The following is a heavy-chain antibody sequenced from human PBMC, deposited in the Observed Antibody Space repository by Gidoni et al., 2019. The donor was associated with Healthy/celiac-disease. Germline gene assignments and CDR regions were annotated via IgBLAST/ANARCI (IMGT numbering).Heavy chain of an antibody. Sequence: EVQLVESGGGLVQPGGSLRLSCAASGFTFSSYARSWVRQAPGKGLEWVSAISGSGGSTYYADSVKGRFTISRDNSKNTLYLQMNSLRAEDTAVYYCAKDWIVVVPAAIGDYFDYWGQGTLVTVSS. CDR3: AKDWIVVVPAAIGDYFDY. CDR1: GFTFSSYA. J-gene: IGHJ4*02. CDR2: ISGSGGST. V-gene: IGHV3-23*04. D-gene: IGHD2-2*02.